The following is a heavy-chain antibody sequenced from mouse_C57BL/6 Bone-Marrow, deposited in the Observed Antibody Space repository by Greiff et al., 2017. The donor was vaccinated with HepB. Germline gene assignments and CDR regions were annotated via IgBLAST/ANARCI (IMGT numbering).Heavy chain of an antibody. CDR3: TTKRVY. V-gene: IGHV14-4*01. CDR1: GFNIKDDY. CDR2: IDPENGDT. Sequence: VHVKQSGAELVRPGASVKLSCTASGFNIKDDYMHWVKQRPEQGLEWIGWIDPENGDTEYASKFQGKATITADTSSNTAYLQLSSLTSEDTAVYYCTTKRVYWGQGTTLTVSS. J-gene: IGHJ2*01.